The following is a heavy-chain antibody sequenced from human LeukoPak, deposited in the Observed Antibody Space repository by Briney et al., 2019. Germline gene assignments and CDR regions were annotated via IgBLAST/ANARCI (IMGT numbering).Heavy chain of an antibody. Sequence: PSETLSLTCGVYGGSFSGYYWSWIRQSPGKGLEWIGEINHGGSTNYNPSLKSRVTISVDKSKNQFSLKLSSVTAADTAVYYCARISGSSFDYWGQGTLVTVSS. CDR1: GGSFSGYY. CDR2: INHGGST. CDR3: ARISGSSFDY. J-gene: IGHJ4*02. D-gene: IGHD1-26*01. V-gene: IGHV4-34*01.